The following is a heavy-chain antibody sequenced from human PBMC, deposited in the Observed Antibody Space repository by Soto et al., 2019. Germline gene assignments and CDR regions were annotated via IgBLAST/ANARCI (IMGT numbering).Heavy chain of an antibody. D-gene: IGHD6-19*01. CDR1: GFTFSSYW. Sequence: EVQLVESGGGLVQPGGYLRLSCAASGFTFSSYWMHWVRQTPGKGLVWVSRIDDTWSVTTYADSVKCRFNISRDKAKNTLYLQLNSLRAEDTAVYFCARDQTVSGPTTFDYCGQGTVVFVSS. CDR3: ARDQTVSGPTTFDY. CDR2: IDDTWSVT. V-gene: IGHV3-74*01. J-gene: IGHJ4*02.